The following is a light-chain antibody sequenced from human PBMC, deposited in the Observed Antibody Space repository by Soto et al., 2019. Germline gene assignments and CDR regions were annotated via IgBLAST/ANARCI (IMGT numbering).Light chain of an antibody. V-gene: IGLV2-14*01. CDR1: SSDVGGYNY. J-gene: IGLJ1*01. CDR2: DVS. Sequence: QSALTQPASVSGSPGQWITISCTGTSSDVGGYNYVSWYQQYPGKAPKLMIYDVSNRPSGVSNRFSGSKSGNTASLTISGLQAEDESDYYCSSYTGSSTYVFGTGTKLTVL. CDR3: SSYTGSSTYV.